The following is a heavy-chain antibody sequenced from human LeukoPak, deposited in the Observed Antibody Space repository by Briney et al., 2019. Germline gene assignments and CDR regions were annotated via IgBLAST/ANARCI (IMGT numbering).Heavy chain of an antibody. CDR2: IYPGDSDT. CDR1: GYSFTSYW. D-gene: IGHD3-9*01. Sequence: KPGESLKISCKGSGYSFTSYWIGWVRQIPGKGLEWMGIIYPGDSDTRYSPSFQGQVTISADKSIRTAYLQWSSLKASDTAMYYCARQEGAYYDILTGYSSLDYWGQGTLVTVSS. V-gene: IGHV5-51*01. J-gene: IGHJ4*02. CDR3: ARQEGAYYDILTGYSSLDY.